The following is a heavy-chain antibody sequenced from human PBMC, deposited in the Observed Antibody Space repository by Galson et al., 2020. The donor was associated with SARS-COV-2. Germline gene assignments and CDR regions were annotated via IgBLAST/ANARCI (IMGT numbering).Heavy chain of an antibody. J-gene: IGHJ4*02. Sequence: GGSLRLSCAASGFTFRSYAMHWVRQAPGKGLEWVAVISTDGRDSHCADSVKGRFTISRDNSRNTLYLETNSLRAEDTAVYYCARDLSASADYYFDYWGQGTLITVSS. CDR3: ARDLSASADYYFDY. V-gene: IGHV3-30*01. CDR2: ISTDGRDS. CDR1: GFTFRSYA. D-gene: IGHD6-13*01.